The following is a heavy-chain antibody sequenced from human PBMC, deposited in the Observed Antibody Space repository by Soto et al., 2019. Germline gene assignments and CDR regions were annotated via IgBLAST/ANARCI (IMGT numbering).Heavy chain of an antibody. V-gene: IGHV3-11*01. Sequence: PGVSLRLSWAASGFTSSDYYMSWIRQAPGKGLEWVSYISSSGSTIYYADSVKGRFTISRDNAKNSLCLQRTSLRAEDTAVYYCASQKGSSGYYHIDYWGQGTLVTVFS. J-gene: IGHJ4*02. CDR1: GFTSSDYY. CDR2: ISSSGSTI. CDR3: ASQKGSSGYYHIDY. D-gene: IGHD3-22*01.